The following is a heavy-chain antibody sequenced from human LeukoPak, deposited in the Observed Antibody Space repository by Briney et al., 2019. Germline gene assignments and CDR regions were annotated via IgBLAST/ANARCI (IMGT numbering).Heavy chain of an antibody. Sequence: SETLSLTCPVSGGSVSSGTYYWSWIRQPPRKGLEWIGYIYYSGSTNYNPSLKSRVTISVDTSKNQFSLRLTSVTAADTAVYYCAREEIRSYTFDYWGQGTLVTVSS. CDR3: AREEIRSYTFDY. CDR1: GGSVSSGTYY. CDR2: IYYSGST. D-gene: IGHD1-26*01. V-gene: IGHV4-61*01. J-gene: IGHJ4*02.